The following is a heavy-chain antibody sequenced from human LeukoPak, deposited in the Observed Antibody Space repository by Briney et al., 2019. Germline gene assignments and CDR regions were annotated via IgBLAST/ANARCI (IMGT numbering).Heavy chain of an antibody. J-gene: IGHJ4*02. V-gene: IGHV3-7*01. CDR3: ARDSVTTYFDY. CDR1: GFTFSSYS. D-gene: IGHD4-11*01. CDR2: IKQDGSEK. Sequence: PGGSLRLSCAASGFTFSSYSMNWVRQAPGKGLEWVANIKQDGSEKYYVDSVKGRFTISRDNAKNSLYLQMNSLRAEDTAVYYCARDSVTTYFDYWGQGTLVTVSS.